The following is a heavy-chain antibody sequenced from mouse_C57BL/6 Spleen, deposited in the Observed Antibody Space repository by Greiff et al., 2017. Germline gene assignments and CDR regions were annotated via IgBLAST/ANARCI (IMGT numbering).Heavy chain of an antibody. J-gene: IGHJ2*01. V-gene: IGHV1-59*01. CDR1: GYTFTSYW. CDR3: ARGGLLRYGYFDY. Sequence: QVQLKQPGAELVRPGTSVKLSCKASGYTFTSYWMHWVKQRPGQGLEWIGVIDPSDSYTNYNQKFKGKATLTVDTSSSTAYMQLSSLTSEDSAVYYCARGGLLRYGYFDYWGQGTTLTVSS. D-gene: IGHD1-1*01. CDR2: IDPSDSYT.